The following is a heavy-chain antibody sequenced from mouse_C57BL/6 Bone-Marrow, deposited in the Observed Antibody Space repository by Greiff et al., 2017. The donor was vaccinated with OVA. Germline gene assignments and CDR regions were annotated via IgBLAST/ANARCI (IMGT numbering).Heavy chain of an antibody. CDR3: ARDDTTGY. CDR2: ISYDGSN. D-gene: IGHD2-14*01. CDR1: GYSITSGYY. Sequence: EVKLMESGPGLVKPSQSLSLTCSVSGYSITSGYYWNWIRQLPGNQLEWMGYISYDGSNNYNPYLKNLIPLTLDTSKNQFCLKFNSVTTEDTATYYCARDDTTGYWGQGTTLTVSS. V-gene: IGHV3-6*01. J-gene: IGHJ2*01.